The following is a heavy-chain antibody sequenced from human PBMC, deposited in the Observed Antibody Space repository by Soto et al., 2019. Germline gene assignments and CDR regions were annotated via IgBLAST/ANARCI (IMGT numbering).Heavy chain of an antibody. CDR3: ARRASGSSWYSYYYGMDV. CDR2: IYPGDSDT. V-gene: IGHV5-51*01. CDR1: GYSFTSYW. D-gene: IGHD6-13*01. Sequence: PGESLKISCKGSGYSFTSYWIGWVRQMPGKGLEWMGIIYPGDSDTRYSPSFQGQVTISADKSISTAYLQWSSLKASDTAMYYCARRASGSSWYSYYYGMDVWGQGTTVTVSS. J-gene: IGHJ6*02.